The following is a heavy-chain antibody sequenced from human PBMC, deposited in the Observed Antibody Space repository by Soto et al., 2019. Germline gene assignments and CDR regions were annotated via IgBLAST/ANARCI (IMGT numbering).Heavy chain of an antibody. CDR1: GFTFSSYA. J-gene: IGHJ4*02. D-gene: IGHD6-19*01. CDR2: IIGSGGST. CDR3: AQDKGFIAVAGFDY. Sequence: EVQLLESGGGLVQPGGSLRLSCAASGFTFSSYAMSWVRQAPGKGLEWVSAIIGSGGSTYYADSVKGRFTISRDNSKNTLYLHINSMRAEDTAVSYCAQDKGFIAVAGFDYWGQGTLVTVSS. V-gene: IGHV3-23*01.